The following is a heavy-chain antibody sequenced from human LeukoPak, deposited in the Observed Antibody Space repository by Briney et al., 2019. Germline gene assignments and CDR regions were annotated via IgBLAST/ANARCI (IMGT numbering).Heavy chain of an antibody. CDR3: ATSYDSSGYYPRNSPFDP. J-gene: IGHJ5*02. CDR1: GFTFSSYA. D-gene: IGHD3-22*01. CDR2: ISGSGGST. Sequence: GGSQRLSCAASGFTFSSYAMSWVRQAPGKGLEWVSAISGSGGSTYYADSVKGRFTISRDNSKNTLYLQMNSLRAEDTAVYYCATSYDSSGYYPRNSPFDPWGQGTLVTVSS. V-gene: IGHV3-23*01.